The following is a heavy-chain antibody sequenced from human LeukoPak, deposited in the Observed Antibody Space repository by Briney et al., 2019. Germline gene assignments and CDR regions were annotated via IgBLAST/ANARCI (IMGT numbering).Heavy chain of an antibody. J-gene: IGHJ3*02. CDR3: ARASRNYYGSGSTVDAFDI. V-gene: IGHV3-53*01. CDR2: IYSGGST. Sequence: GGSLRLSCTTSGFTFINYAMSWVRQAPGKGLEWVSVIYSGGSTYYADSVKGRFTISRDNSKNTLYLQMNSLRAEDTAVYYCARASRNYYGSGSTVDAFDIWGQGTMVTVSS. D-gene: IGHD3-10*01. CDR1: GFTFINYA.